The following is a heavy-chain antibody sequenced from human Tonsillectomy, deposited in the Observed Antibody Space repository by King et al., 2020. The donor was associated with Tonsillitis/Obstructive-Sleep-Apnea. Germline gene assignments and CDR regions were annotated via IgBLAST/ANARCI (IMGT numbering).Heavy chain of an antibody. V-gene: IGHV4-39*01. CDR1: GGSISSSSYY. D-gene: IGHD3-3*01. J-gene: IGHJ5*02. Sequence: QLQESGPGLVKPSETLSLTCTVSGGSISSSSYYWGWIRQPPGKGLEWIGSIYYSGSTYYNPSLKSRVTISVDTSKNQFSLKLSPVTAADTAVYYCASQPLSYYDFWSGYSNWFDPWGQGTLVTVSS. CDR2: IYYSGST. CDR3: ASQPLSYYDFWSGYSNWFDP.